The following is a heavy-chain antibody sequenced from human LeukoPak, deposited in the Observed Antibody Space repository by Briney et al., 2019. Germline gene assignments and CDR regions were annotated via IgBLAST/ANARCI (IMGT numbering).Heavy chain of an antibody. D-gene: IGHD3-10*01. CDR1: GFTLNNYA. CDR2: ISASGADT. CDR3: AKQLASGNYYPTGDDY. V-gene: IGHV3-23*01. J-gene: IGHJ4*02. Sequence: GGSLRLSCAASGFTLNNYATSRVRRAPGKGLEWVSAISASGADTYYADSVKGRFTISRDASKNTLYLQMNSLRDEDTAVYFCAKQLASGNYYPTGDDYWGQGTLVTVSS.